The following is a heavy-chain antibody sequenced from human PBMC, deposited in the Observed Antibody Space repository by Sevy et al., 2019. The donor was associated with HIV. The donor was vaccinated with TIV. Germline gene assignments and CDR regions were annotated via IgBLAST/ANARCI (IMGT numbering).Heavy chain of an antibody. CDR1: GFTFSRSG. CDR2: TRYDGTTK. D-gene: IGHD4-17*01. J-gene: IGHJ3*01. V-gene: IGHV3-30*02. CDR3: AKMGSTTVTTSVAFDL. Sequence: GGSLRLSCAATGFTFSRSGMHWVRQAPGKGLEWVSFTRYDGTTKNYADSVKGRFTISRDNSKNTLYLQMNSLRADDTAVYYCAKMGSTTVTTSVAFDLWGQGTMVTVSS.